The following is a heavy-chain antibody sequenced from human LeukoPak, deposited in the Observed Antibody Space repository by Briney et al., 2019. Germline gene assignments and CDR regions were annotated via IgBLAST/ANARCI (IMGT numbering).Heavy chain of an antibody. J-gene: IGHJ4*02. D-gene: IGHD1-26*01. V-gene: IGHV3-23*01. CDR1: GFTFRSDA. CDR2: ISGSGGST. CDR3: AKPYIGSYYADYFDY. Sequence: PGGSLRLSCAASGFTFRSDAMRWVRQAPGTGLEWVSAISGSGGSTYYADSVKGRFTISRDNSKSTLYLQMNSLRAEDTAVYYCAKPYIGSYYADYFDYWGQGTLVTVSS.